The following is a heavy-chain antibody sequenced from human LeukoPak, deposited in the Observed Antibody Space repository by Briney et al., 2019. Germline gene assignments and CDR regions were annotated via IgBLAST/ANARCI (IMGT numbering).Heavy chain of an antibody. J-gene: IGHJ4*02. V-gene: IGHV3-74*03. D-gene: IGHD1-26*01. Sequence: GGSLRLSCAASGFTFSSYWMHWVRHAPGKGLVWVSRINSDGSSTKYADSVKGRFTISRDNATNTLYLQMNSLRAEDTAVYYCARVPEPNSGSYYPFDYWGQGTLVTVSS. CDR2: INSDGSST. CDR3: ARVPEPNSGSYYPFDY. CDR1: GFTFSSYW.